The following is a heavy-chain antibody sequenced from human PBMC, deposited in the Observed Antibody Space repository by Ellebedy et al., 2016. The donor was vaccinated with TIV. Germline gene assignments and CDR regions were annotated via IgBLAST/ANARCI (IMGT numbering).Heavy chain of an antibody. CDR3: AKDLGIERQWGFDY. D-gene: IGHD1-26*01. J-gene: IGHJ4*02. V-gene: IGHV3-23*01. CDR2: ISRNGGGT. Sequence: LSLTCAASGFTFSIYAMGWVRQAPGKGLEWVPTISRNGGGTYYAGSVEGRFTISRDNSNNTLWLQMSGLRAEDTARYFCAKDLGIERQWGFDYWGQGTLVTVSS. CDR1: GFTFSIYA.